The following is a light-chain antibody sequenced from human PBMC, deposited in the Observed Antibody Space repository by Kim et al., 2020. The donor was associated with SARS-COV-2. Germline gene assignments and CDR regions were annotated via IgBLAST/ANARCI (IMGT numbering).Light chain of an antibody. Sequence: QSALTQPRSVSASPRQSVTIPCTGTSSDVGSYDYVSWYQQLPGQAPKLIIFDVTKRPSGVPNRFSGSKSGYTASLTISGLQAEDEATYYCSSFAGSYTPMFGGGTQLTVL. J-gene: IGLJ3*02. CDR1: SSDVGSYDY. V-gene: IGLV2-11*01. CDR3: SSFAGSYTPM. CDR2: DVT.